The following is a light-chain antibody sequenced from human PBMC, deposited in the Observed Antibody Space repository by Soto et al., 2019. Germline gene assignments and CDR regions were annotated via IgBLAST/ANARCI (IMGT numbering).Light chain of an antibody. V-gene: IGKV3-20*01. Sequence: IVMTQSPATLSVSPGHRATLSCTASQSVSSNLAWYQQKPGVAPRLLFYGASTRATGIPDRFSGSGSGTVFTLTISRLEPEDFAVYYCQQYGSSGTFGQGSKVDIK. J-gene: IGKJ1*01. CDR2: GAS. CDR3: QQYGSSGT. CDR1: QSVSSN.